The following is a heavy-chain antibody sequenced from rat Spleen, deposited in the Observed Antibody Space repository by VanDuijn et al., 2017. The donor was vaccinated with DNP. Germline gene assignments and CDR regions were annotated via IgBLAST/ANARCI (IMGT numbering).Heavy chain of an antibody. CDR2: ISYEGSST. V-gene: IGHV5-22*01. J-gene: IGHJ2*01. Sequence: EVQLVESGGGLVQPGRSMKLSCAASGFTFSDYYMAWVRQAPKKGLEWVASISYEGSSTYYGDSVKGRFTISRDNAKSTLYLQINSLRSEDTATYYCARHYYYDGYNYFDYWGQGVMVTVSS. D-gene: IGHD1-12*03. CDR1: GFTFSDYY. CDR3: ARHYYYDGYNYFDY.